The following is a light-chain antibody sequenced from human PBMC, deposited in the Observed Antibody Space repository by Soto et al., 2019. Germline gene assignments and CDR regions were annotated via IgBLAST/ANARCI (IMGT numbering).Light chain of an antibody. V-gene: IGKV4-1*01. CDR2: WGF. J-gene: IGKJ1*01. CDR3: HQYYGSPPRT. CDR1: QSVLYSSNNKNY. Sequence: DIVMTQSPDSLAVSLGERATINCKSSQSVLYSSNNKNYLAWYQQKPGQSPKLLISWGFIRESGVPDRFSGSRSGKDVTLAISSLQAEDVAVYYCHQYYGSPPRTFGQGNKVEIK.